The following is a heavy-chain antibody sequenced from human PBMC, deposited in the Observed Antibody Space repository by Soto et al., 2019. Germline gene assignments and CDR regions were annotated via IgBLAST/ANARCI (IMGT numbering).Heavy chain of an antibody. Sequence: EEQLVESGGGLVQPGGSLRLSCAASGFTVSNYALSWVRQAPGKGLEWVSTISSSGGETYYADSVKGRFTISRDNSKNTFSLQMNSLRAEDTALYYCANPWGSGWMYFDLWGRSTLVTVSS. CDR2: ISSSGGET. V-gene: IGHV3-23*04. J-gene: IGHJ2*01. CDR1: GFTVSNYA. CDR3: ANPWGSGWMYFDL. D-gene: IGHD6-19*01.